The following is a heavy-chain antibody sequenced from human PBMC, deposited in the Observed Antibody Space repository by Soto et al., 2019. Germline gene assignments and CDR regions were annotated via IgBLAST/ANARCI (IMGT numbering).Heavy chain of an antibody. CDR2: IHYGGST. Sequence: SETLSLTCTVSGGSTSSSSYYWGWIRQPPGKGLEWIGNIHYGGSTYYNPSLKSRVTISVDTSKNQFSLKLSSVTAADTAVYYCARSFYDFWSAYSDYWGQGTLVTVSS. CDR1: GGSTSSSSYY. D-gene: IGHD3-3*01. J-gene: IGHJ4*02. CDR3: ARSFYDFWSAYSDY. V-gene: IGHV4-39*01.